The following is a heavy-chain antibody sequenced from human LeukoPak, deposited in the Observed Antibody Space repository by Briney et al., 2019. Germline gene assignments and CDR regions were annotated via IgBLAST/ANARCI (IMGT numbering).Heavy chain of an antibody. Sequence: GGSLRLPCAASGVTFSDYAMSWVRQAPGKGLEWVSDISGRGDSTYYADSVKGRFTISRDKPKNTVYLQMNSLRAEDTAVYYCAILGYCSGGSCYHAIYFDYWGQGTLVTVSS. V-gene: IGHV3-23*01. CDR3: AILGYCSGGSCYHAIYFDY. D-gene: IGHD2-15*01. CDR1: GVTFSDYA. CDR2: ISGRGDST. J-gene: IGHJ4*02.